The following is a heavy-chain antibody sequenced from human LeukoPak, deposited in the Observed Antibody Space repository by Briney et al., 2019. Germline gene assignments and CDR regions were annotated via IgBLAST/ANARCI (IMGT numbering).Heavy chain of an antibody. CDR1: GFTFSNAW. CDR2: IKSKTDGGTT. CDR3: ATSKVDKRRSTQIQLWGHDAFDI. D-gene: IGHD5-18*01. V-gene: IGHV3-15*01. J-gene: IGHJ3*02. Sequence: GGSLRLSCAASGFTFSNAWMSWVRQAPGKGLEWVGRIKSKTDGGTTDYAAPVKGRFTISRDNSKNTLYLQMNSLRAEDTAVYYCATSKVDKRRSTQIQLWGHDAFDIWGQGTMVTVSS.